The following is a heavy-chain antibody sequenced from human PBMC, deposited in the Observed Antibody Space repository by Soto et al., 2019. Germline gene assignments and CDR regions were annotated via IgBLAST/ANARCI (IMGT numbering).Heavy chain of an antibody. Sequence: PGESLKISCKGSGYSFTSYWIAWVRQMPGKGLEWMGIIYPGDSDTRYSPSFQGQVTISADKSISTAYLQWSSLKDSDTAMYYWARQSSLCSGGSCRSYYFDYWGQGTLVTV. V-gene: IGHV5-51*01. D-gene: IGHD2-15*01. CDR2: IYPGDSDT. CDR3: ARQSSLCSGGSCRSYYFDY. CDR1: GYSFTSYW. J-gene: IGHJ4*02.